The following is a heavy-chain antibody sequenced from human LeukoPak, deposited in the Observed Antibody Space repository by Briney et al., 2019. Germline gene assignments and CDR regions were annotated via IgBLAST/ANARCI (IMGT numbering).Heavy chain of an antibody. Sequence: ASETLSLTCTVSGGSISSGSYYWSWIRQPAGKGLEWIGRIYTSGSTNYNPSLKSRVTISVDTSKNQFSLKLSSVTAADTAVYYCASRGYCTNGVCPNDYWGQGTLVTVSS. J-gene: IGHJ4*02. CDR2: IYTSGST. D-gene: IGHD2-8*01. V-gene: IGHV4-61*02. CDR3: ASRGYCTNGVCPNDY. CDR1: GGSISSGSYY.